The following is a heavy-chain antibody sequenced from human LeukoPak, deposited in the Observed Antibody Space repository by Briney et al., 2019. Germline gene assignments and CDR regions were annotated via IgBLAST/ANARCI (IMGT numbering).Heavy chain of an antibody. Sequence: ASVKASCKASGYTFTSYGISWVRQAPGQGLEWMEWISAYNGNTNYAQKLQGRVTMTTDTSTSTAYMELRSLRSDDTAVYYCARESGSGSYFDYWGQGTLVTVSS. V-gene: IGHV1-18*01. CDR1: GYTFTSYG. J-gene: IGHJ4*02. CDR3: ARESGSGSYFDY. D-gene: IGHD3-10*01. CDR2: ISAYNGNT.